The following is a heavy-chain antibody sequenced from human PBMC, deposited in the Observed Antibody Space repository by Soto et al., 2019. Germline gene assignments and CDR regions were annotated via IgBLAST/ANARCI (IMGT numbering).Heavy chain of an antibody. J-gene: IGHJ5*02. V-gene: IGHV1-2*02. D-gene: IGHD3-22*01. Sequence: AASVKVSCKASGYTFTGYYMHWVRQAPGQGLEWMGWINPNSGGTNYAQKFQGRVTMTRDTSISTAYMELSRLRSDDTAVYYCARDRDYYDSIGGWFDPWGQGTLVTVSS. CDR1: GYTFTGYY. CDR2: INPNSGGT. CDR3: ARDRDYYDSIGGWFDP.